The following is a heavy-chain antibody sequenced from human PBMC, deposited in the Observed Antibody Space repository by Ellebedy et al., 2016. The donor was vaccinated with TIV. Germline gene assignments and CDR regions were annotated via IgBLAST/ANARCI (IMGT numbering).Heavy chain of an antibody. D-gene: IGHD3-22*01. V-gene: IGHV3-30*18. CDR3: AKDRATMIVVVITPYYYGMDV. J-gene: IGHJ6*02. Sequence: GESLKISXAASGFTFSSYGMHWVRQAPGKGLEWVAVISYDGSNKYYADSVKGRFTISRDNSKNTLYLQMNSLRAEDTAVYYCAKDRATMIVVVITPYYYGMDVWGQGTTVTVSS. CDR2: ISYDGSNK. CDR1: GFTFSSYG.